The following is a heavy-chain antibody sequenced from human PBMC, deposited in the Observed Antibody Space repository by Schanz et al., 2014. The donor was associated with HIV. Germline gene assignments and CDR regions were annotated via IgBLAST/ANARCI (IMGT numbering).Heavy chain of an antibody. CDR2: ISWDSGDI. CDR1: GFTFEHYA. Sequence: EVHLVESGGGLVQPGRSLRLSCAASGFTFEHYAMHWVRQVPGKGLEWVSGISWDSGDIGYAESVKGRFTISRDNAKKALYLQLNSPRVEDTAFYYCAKGITVTGIIDYWGQGTLVTVSS. CDR3: AKGITVTGIIDY. D-gene: IGHD6-19*01. J-gene: IGHJ4*02. V-gene: IGHV3-9*01.